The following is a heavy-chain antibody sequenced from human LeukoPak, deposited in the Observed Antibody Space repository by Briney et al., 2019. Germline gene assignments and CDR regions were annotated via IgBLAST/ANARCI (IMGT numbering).Heavy chain of an antibody. Sequence: SETLSLTCTVSGGSISRSSYYWGWIRQPPGKGLEWVGFIYYSGSTYYNPSLKSRVTISVDTSENQFSLKLSSVTAADTAVYYFARQTSGYYVDYWGQGSLVTVSS. D-gene: IGHD3-22*01. CDR2: IYYSGST. J-gene: IGHJ4*02. V-gene: IGHV4-39*01. CDR3: ARQTSGYYVDY. CDR1: GGSISRSSYY.